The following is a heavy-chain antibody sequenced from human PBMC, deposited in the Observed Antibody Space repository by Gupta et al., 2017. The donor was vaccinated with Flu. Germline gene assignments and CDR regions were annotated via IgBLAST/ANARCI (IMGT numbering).Heavy chain of an antibody. V-gene: IGHV1-69*18. CDR2: IIPIFGTT. CDR3: AKVSPSEYDWTADS. CDR1: GGTFSTYA. D-gene: IGHD1-20*01. Sequence: QVQLVQSGAEVKRPGSSVKVSCKASGGTFSTYAITWVRQAPGQGLEWMGNIIPIFGTTSYAQQFRDRITITADESTTTAHMELSSLRSDDTAVYYCAKVSPSEYDWTADSWGRGTLLTVSS. J-gene: IGHJ4*02.